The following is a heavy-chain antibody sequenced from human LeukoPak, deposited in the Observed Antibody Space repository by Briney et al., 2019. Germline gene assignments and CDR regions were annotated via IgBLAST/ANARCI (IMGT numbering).Heavy chain of an antibody. CDR1: GFTFTDYF. CDR3: ARVRRGGDSRYFDY. CDR2: ISRLGDTI. Sequence: PGGSLRLSCAPSGFTFTDYFMGWIRQAPGKGLEWVSHISRLGDTIDYADSVKSRFTISRDNAKNSLYLQMNSLRAEDTAVYFCARVRRGGDSRYFDYWGQGALVTVSS. V-gene: IGHV3-11*01. J-gene: IGHJ4*02. D-gene: IGHD2-21*02.